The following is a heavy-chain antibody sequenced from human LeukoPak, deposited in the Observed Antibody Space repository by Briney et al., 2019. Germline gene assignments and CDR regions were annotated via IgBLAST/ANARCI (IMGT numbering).Heavy chain of an antibody. CDR3: VKDWYSSSSGWYYFDY. D-gene: IGHD6-6*01. Sequence: PGGSLRLSCAASGFNVSTYGMHWVRQAPGKGLEYVSAISSNGGSTYYADSVKGRFTISRDNSKNTLYLQMSSLRAEDTAVYYCVKDWYSSSSGWYYFDYWGQGTLVTVSS. J-gene: IGHJ4*02. CDR2: ISSNGGST. V-gene: IGHV3-64D*09. CDR1: GFNVSTYG.